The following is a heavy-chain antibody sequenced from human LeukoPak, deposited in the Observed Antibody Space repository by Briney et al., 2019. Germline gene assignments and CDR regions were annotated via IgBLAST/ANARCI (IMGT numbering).Heavy chain of an antibody. CDR2: INPNSGGT. CDR3: ARDFGYSYGSFSYYFDY. D-gene: IGHD5-18*01. V-gene: IGHV1-2*02. CDR1: GYTLTGYY. Sequence: ASVKASCKASGYTLTGYYMHWVRQAPGQGLEWMGWINPNSGGTNYAQKFQGRVTMTRDTSISTAYMELSRLRSEDTAVYYCARDFGYSYGSFSYYFDYWGQGTLVTVSS. J-gene: IGHJ4*02.